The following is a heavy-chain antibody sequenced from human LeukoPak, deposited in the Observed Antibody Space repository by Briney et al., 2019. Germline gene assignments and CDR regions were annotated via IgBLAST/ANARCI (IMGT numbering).Heavy chain of an antibody. J-gene: IGHJ4*02. CDR1: GFTFSSYG. D-gene: IGHD3-9*01. V-gene: IGHV3-30*03. CDR3: ARDSLPLDFDCLDFDY. CDR2: ISYDGSNK. Sequence: GGTLRLSCAASGFTFSSYGMSWVRQAPGKGLEWVAVISYDGSNKYYADSVKGRFTISRDNSKNTLYLQMNSLRAEDTAVYYCARDSLPLDFDCLDFDYWGQGTLVTVSS.